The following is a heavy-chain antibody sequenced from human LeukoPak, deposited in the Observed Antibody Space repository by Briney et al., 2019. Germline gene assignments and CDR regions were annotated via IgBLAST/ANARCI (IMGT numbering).Heavy chain of an antibody. Sequence: PGTSLRLSCAASGFAFNTYAMHWVRQAPGKGLEWVGRIKSKIDGGTTEYAAPVTGRFTISRDDSKNTVYLQMDSLKTEDTAVYFCARLLPIDYWGQGTLVTVSP. D-gene: IGHD2-15*01. CDR1: GFAFNTYA. CDR2: IKSKIDGGTT. J-gene: IGHJ4*02. V-gene: IGHV3-15*01. CDR3: ARLLPIDY.